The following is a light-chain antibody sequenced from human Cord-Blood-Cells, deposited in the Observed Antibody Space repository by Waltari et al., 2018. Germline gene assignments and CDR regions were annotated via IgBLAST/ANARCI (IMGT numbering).Light chain of an antibody. CDR1: SSNIGNNY. Sequence: QSVLTQPPSVSAAPGQKVTIPCSGRSSNIGNNYVSWYQQHPGTAPKLLIYDNNKRPSGIPDRFSGSKSGTSATLGITGLQTGDEADYYCGTWDSSLSANVVFGGGTKLTVL. CDR3: GTWDSSLSANVV. J-gene: IGLJ2*01. V-gene: IGLV1-51*01. CDR2: DNN.